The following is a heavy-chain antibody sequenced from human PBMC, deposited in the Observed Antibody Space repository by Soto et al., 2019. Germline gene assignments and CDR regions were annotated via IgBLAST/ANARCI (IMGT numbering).Heavy chain of an antibody. D-gene: IGHD2-15*01. J-gene: IGHJ6*03. CDR3: AREGCSGGSCYEYYYYYMDV. CDR1: GGSISSYY. CDR2: IYYSGST. V-gene: IGHV4-59*01. Sequence: SETLSLTCTVSGGSISSYYWSWIRQPPGKGLEWIGYIYYSGSTNYNPSLKSRVTISVDTSKNQFSLKLSSVTAADTAVYYCAREGCSGGSCYEYYYYYMDVWGKGTTVT.